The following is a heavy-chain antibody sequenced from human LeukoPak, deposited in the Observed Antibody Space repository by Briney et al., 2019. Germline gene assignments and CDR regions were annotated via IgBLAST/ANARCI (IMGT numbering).Heavy chain of an antibody. CDR2: INWNGGST. D-gene: IGHD4-17*01. V-gene: IGHV3-20*04. J-gene: IGHJ4*02. CDR3: ARVHGDPYYFDY. Sequence: PGGSLRLSCAASGFTFDDYGMSWVRQAPGKGLEWVSGINWNGGSTGYADSVKGRFTISRDNAKNTLYLQMNSLRAEDTAVYYCARVHGDPYYFDYWGQGTLVTVSS. CDR1: GFTFDDYG.